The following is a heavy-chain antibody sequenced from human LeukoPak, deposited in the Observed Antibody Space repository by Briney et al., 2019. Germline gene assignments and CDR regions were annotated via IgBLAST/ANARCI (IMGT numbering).Heavy chain of an antibody. V-gene: IGHV4-30-2*01. CDR2: IYHSGST. CDR1: GGSISSGGYS. D-gene: IGHD3-3*01. CDR3: ARETADFWSGYYYYFDY. Sequence: PSQTLSLTCAVSGGSISSGGYSWSWIRQPPGKGLEWIGYIYHSGSTYYNPSLKSRVTISVDRSKNQFSLKLSSVTAADTAVYYCARETADFWSGYYYYFDYWGQGTLVTVSS. J-gene: IGHJ4*02.